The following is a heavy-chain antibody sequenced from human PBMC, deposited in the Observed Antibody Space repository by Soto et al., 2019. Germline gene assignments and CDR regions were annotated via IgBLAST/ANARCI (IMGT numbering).Heavy chain of an antibody. CDR1: GFNFGSYG. Sequence: EVQLLESGGGLVQPGGSLRLSCSASGFNFGSYGMSWVRQAPGKGLEWVSGLTASGLNTYYIDSVKGRFTISRDNSRNTVYLQMSGPRSEDTASFHGAKGLGNAKEVWGQGTTVTVSS. D-gene: IGHD2-8*01. V-gene: IGHV3-23*01. CDR3: AKGLGNAKEV. J-gene: IGHJ6*02. CDR2: LTASGLNT.